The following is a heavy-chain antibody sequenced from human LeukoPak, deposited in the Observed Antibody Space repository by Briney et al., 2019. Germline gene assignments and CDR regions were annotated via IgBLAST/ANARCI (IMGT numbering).Heavy chain of an antibody. J-gene: IGHJ5*02. Sequence: VWVSRINSDGSSTSYADSVKGRFTISRDNAKNTLYLQMNSLRAEDTAVYYCARIAVAGSWGQGTLVTVSS. V-gene: IGHV3-74*01. CDR3: ARIAVAGS. D-gene: IGHD6-19*01. CDR2: INSDGSST.